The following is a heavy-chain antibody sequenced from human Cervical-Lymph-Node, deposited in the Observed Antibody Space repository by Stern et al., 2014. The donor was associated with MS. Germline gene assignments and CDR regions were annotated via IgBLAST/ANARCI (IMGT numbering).Heavy chain of an antibody. J-gene: IGHJ4*02. D-gene: IGHD4-23*01. Sequence: EVQLVQSGGGLVKPGGSLRLSWAASGFTFSSYSMNWVRQAPGKGLGWVASISSGGSYIYYADSLKGRFTISRDNANNSLYLQMNSLRAEDTAVYYCARGRGGNYRYYFDYWGQGTLVTVSS. V-gene: IGHV3-21*01. CDR3: ARGRGGNYRYYFDY. CDR1: GFTFSSYS. CDR2: ISSGGSYI.